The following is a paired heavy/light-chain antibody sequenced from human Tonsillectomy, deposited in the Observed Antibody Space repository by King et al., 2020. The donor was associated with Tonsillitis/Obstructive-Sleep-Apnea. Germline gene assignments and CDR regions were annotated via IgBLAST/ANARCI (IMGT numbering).Light chain of an antibody. CDR3: GSFTNGGTWV. CDR1: SSDVGGSNS. J-gene: IGLJ1*01. CDR2: DVN. Sequence: QSALTQPASVSGSPGQSITISCSGTSSDVGGSNSVSWYQQHPFKAPKLILFDVNNRPSGVSTRFSGSKSGNTASLTISRLQAEDEADYYCGSFTNGGTWVFGTGTEVTV. V-gene: IGLV2-14*01.
Heavy chain of an antibody. Sequence: QVQLQQWGAGLLQPSETLSLTCAVYGGSFSNYYWSWIRQPPGKGLEWIGKVNYGGSTDYNPSLKSRVTISVDTSKNQFSLKMTSATAADTALYYCARGRGGDNWDDVARSSYYIDVWGEGTTVTVSS. CDR1: GGSFSNYY. V-gene: IGHV4-34*01. D-gene: IGHD1-1*01. CDR2: VNYGGST. J-gene: IGHJ6*04. CDR3: ARGRGGDNWDDVARSSYYIDV.